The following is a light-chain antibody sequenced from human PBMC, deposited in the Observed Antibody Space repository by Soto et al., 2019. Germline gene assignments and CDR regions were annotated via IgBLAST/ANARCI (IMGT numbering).Light chain of an antibody. J-gene: IGKJ4*01. CDR1: QSVSAGH. CDR2: GAS. Sequence: EIVLTQSPGTLSLSPGARATLSGRASQSVSAGHLAWYQQKPGQAPRLLIYGASSRATGIPDRFSGSGSGTDFTLTISRLEPEDFAVYFCQQYGSSPLTFGGGTKVDIK. V-gene: IGKV3-20*01. CDR3: QQYGSSPLT.